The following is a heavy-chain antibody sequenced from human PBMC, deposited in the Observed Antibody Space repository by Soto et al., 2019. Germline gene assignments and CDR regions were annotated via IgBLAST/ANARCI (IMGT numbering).Heavy chain of an antibody. V-gene: IGHV3-33*01. Sequence: GSLRLSCTAPGFTVSTYGMHWVRQAPGKGLEWVAVVWFDGSKDYYADSVKGRFTVSRDNSKNTLYLQMNSLTAEDTAVYYCARVDVQCFDYWGHGTPVTVSS. CDR2: VWFDGSKD. J-gene: IGHJ4*01. CDR3: ARVDVQCFDY. D-gene: IGHD6-19*01. CDR1: GFTVSTYG.